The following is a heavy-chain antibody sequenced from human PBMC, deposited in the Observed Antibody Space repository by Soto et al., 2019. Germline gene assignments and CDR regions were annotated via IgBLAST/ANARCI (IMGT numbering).Heavy chain of an antibody. D-gene: IGHD2-8*01. CDR1: GCSFSEYE. CDR2: IGKNGRDI. J-gene: IGHJ6*02. Sequence: PGGSLRRSCEVSGCSFSEYEFNWVRQAPGKGLEWVSYIGKNGRDIYDADSVKGRFTISRDDDKSTLYLEMNSLRAEDTAVYYCVREPGPMYYDMDAWGQGTMVTVPS. V-gene: IGHV3-48*03. CDR3: VREPGPMYYDMDA.